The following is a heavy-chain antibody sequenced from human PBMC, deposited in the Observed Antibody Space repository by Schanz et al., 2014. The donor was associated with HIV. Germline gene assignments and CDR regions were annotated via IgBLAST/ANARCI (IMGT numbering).Heavy chain of an antibody. J-gene: IGHJ6*02. CDR2: MTTNDRI. Sequence: EVQLVESGGDLVQPGGFLRLSCAASGFTFSRYAMSWVRQAPGKGLEWVSVMTTNDRIYYAESVKGRFTISRDNPKNTLYLQMNSLRAEDTAVYYCAKDRITGTTGVPYYYYGMDVWGQGTTVTVSS. V-gene: IGHV3-23*04. D-gene: IGHD1-7*01. CDR3: AKDRITGTTGVPYYYYGMDV. CDR1: GFTFSRYA.